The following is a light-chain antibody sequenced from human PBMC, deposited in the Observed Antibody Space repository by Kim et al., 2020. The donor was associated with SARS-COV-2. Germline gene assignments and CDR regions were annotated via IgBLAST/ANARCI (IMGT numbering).Light chain of an antibody. J-gene: IGLJ2*01. V-gene: IGLV3-9*01. Sequence: SYELTQPLSVSVALGQTARITCGGNNIGSKNVHWYQQKPGQVPVLVIYRDGDRPSGIPERFSGSNSGNTATLTISRAQAGDEADYYCQVWDSSPVVFGGG. CDR3: QVWDSSPVV. CDR2: RDG. CDR1: NIGSKN.